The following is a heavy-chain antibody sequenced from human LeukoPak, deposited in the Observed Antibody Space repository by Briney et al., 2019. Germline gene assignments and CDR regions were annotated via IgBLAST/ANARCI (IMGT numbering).Heavy chain of an antibody. CDR1: GYTFTSYG. D-gene: IGHD4-17*01. CDR3: ARLDGETGFDY. CDR2: ISAYNVNT. J-gene: IGHJ4*02. V-gene: IGHV1-18*01. Sequence: GASVKVSCKASGYTFTSYGISWVRQAPGQGLEWMGGISAYNVNTNYAQKLQGRVTMTTDTTTSTAYMELRSLRSDDTAVSYCARLDGETGFDYWGQGTLVTVSS.